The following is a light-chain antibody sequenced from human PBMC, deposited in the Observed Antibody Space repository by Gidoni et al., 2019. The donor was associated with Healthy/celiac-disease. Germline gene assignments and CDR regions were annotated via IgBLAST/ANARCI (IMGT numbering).Light chain of an antibody. Sequence: DIVMTQSPLSLPVTPGEQASISCRYSQSLLHSNGYNYLDCYLQKPGQSPQILIYFGSNRASGVPDRFSGSGSGTDFTLKFSRVEAEDVGVYYCMQALQTPWTFGQGTKLEIK. CDR1: QSLLHSNGYNY. J-gene: IGKJ2*02. V-gene: IGKV2-28*01. CDR3: MQALQTPWT. CDR2: FGS.